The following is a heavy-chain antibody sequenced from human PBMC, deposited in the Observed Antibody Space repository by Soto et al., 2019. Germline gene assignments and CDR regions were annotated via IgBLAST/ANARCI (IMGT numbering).Heavy chain of an antibody. D-gene: IGHD1-26*01. CDR3: AQVGATGTY. Sequence: QLVQSGAEVKKPGASVKVSCKASGGTYSNYAISWVRQAPGQGLEWMGAIIPIIGSTDNAQKFQGRVSLTADESTSTVYXVLGSLTSEDTAVYYCAQVGATGTYWGQGTLVTVSS. CDR2: IIPIIGST. CDR1: GGTYSNYA. J-gene: IGHJ4*02. V-gene: IGHV1-69*01.